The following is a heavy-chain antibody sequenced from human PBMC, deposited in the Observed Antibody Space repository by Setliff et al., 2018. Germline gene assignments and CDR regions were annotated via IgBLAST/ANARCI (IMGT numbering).Heavy chain of an antibody. V-gene: IGHV3-48*01. CDR2: ISSRSDII. Sequence: LRLSCAVSGFTFSTHSMNWVRQAPGKGLEWVSYISSRSDIIYYADSVKGRFTISRDNAKNSLYLRLNSLRAEDTAVYYCARDQAGVYDYWGQGTLVTVSS. J-gene: IGHJ4*02. D-gene: IGHD3-10*01. CDR3: ARDQAGVYDY. CDR1: GFTFSTHS.